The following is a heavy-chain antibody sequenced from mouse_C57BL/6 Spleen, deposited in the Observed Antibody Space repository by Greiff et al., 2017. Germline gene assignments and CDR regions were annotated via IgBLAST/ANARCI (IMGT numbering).Heavy chain of an antibody. V-gene: IGHV5-4*01. J-gene: IGHJ2*01. D-gene: IGHD4-1*01. CDR3: ARDRTGTRGYFDY. Sequence: EVKLVESGGGLVKPGGSLKLSCAASGFTFSSYAMSWVRQTPEKRLEWVATISDGGSYTYYPDNVKGRFTISRDNAKNNLYLQMSHLKSEDTAMYYCARDRTGTRGYFDYWGQGTTLTVSS. CDR1: GFTFSSYA. CDR2: ISDGGSYT.